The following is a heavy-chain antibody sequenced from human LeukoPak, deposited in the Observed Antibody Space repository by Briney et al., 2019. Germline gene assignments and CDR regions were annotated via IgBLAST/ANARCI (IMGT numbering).Heavy chain of an antibody. D-gene: IGHD4-17*01. J-gene: IGHJ4*02. CDR2: IFPGDSDT. V-gene: IGHV5-51*01. CDR1: GLTFTTDW. Sequence: KCGESLKISCKGSGLTFTTDWIAWVRQMPGKGLECMGIIFPGDSDTRYNPSFEGQVTISADKSITTAYLQWSSLKASDTALYYCARSGYGDYLGFFDYWGQGTLVTVSS. CDR3: ARSGYGDYLGFFDY.